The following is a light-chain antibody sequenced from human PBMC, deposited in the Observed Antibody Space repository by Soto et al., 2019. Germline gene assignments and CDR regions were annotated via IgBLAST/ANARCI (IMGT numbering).Light chain of an antibody. V-gene: IGLV6-57*01. J-gene: IGLJ3*02. CDR1: SGSIGSSY. CDR3: QSYDTSNPLV. Sequence: NFMLTQPHSVSESPGKTVTISCTRSSGSIGSSYVQWYQQRPGSSPTTVIFEDNQRPTGVPFRFSGSIDSSSNSASLVISGLRTEDEADYYCQSYDTSNPLVFGGGTKVTVL. CDR2: EDN.